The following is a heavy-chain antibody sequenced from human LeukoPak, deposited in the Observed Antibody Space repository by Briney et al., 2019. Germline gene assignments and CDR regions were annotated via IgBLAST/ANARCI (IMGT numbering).Heavy chain of an antibody. CDR3: ARVTFRGVISPVYYFDY. CDR2: MYYSGST. D-gene: IGHD3-10*01. CDR1: GGSISSYY. J-gene: IGHJ4*02. V-gene: IGHV4-59*01. Sequence: SETLCLTCTVSGGSISSYYWSWIRQPPGKGLEWIGYMYYSGSTNYNPSLKSRVTISLDTSKNQFSLKLSSVTAADTAVYYCARVTFRGVISPVYYFDYWGQGTLVTVSS.